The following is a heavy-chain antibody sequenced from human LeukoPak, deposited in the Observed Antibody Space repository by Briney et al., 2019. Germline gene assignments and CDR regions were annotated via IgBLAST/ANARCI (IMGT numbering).Heavy chain of an antibody. CDR3: ARGHYYDSSGYPY. Sequence: SETLSLTCAVYGGSFSGYYWSWIRQPPGKGLEWIGEINHSGSTNYNPSLKSRVTTSVDTSKNQFSLKLSSVTAADTAVYYCARGHYYDSSGYPYWGQGTLVTVSS. CDR2: INHSGST. CDR1: GGSFSGYY. V-gene: IGHV4-34*01. D-gene: IGHD3-22*01. J-gene: IGHJ4*02.